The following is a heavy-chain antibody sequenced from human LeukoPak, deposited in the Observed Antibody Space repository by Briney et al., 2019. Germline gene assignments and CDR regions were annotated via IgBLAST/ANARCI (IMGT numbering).Heavy chain of an antibody. D-gene: IGHD1-1*01. Sequence: GESLRISCKGSGYSFTSYWIRWVRQMPGKGVEWVGRIDPSDSYTNYSPSFQGHVTISADKSISTDYLQWSSLKASDTAMYYCARHPRPAGVERPIRLFFVYWGQGTLVTVSS. CDR1: GYSFTSYW. CDR3: ARHPRPAGVERPIRLFFVY. CDR2: IDPSDSYT. V-gene: IGHV5-10-1*01. J-gene: IGHJ4*02.